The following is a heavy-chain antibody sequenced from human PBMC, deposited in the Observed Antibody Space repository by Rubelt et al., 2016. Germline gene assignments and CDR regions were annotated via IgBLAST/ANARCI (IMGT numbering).Heavy chain of an antibody. CDR3: ARDPRSWQGWLL. Sequence: QVQLVQSGAEVKKPGASVKVSCKVSGYTLTELSMHWVRQAPGKGLEWMGWIKTNTGNPTYAQGFTGRFVFALDTSVSTAYLQISILKAEDTAVYYCARDPRSWQGWLLWGQGTLVTVSS. CDR2: IKTNTGNP. V-gene: IGHV7-4-1*02. CDR1: GYTLTELS. J-gene: IGHJ4*02. D-gene: IGHD6-13*01.